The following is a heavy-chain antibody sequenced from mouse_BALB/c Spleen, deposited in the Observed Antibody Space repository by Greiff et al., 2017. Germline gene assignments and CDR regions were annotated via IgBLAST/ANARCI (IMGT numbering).Heavy chain of an antibody. CDR1: GYSITSDYA. V-gene: IGHV3-2*02. Sequence: EVQLMESGPGLVKPSQSLSLTCTVTGYSITSDYAWNWIRQFPGNTLEWMGYISYSGSTSYNPSLKSRISITRDTSKNQFFLQLNSVTTEDTATYYCARGYYYGSSYYYFDYWGQGTTLTVSS. J-gene: IGHJ2*01. D-gene: IGHD1-1*01. CDR3: ARGYYYGSSYYYFDY. CDR2: ISYSGST.